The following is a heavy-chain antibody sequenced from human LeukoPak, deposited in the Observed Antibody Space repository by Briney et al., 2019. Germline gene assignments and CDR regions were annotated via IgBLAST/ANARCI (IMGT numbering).Heavy chain of an antibody. J-gene: IGHJ4*01. D-gene: IGHD6-6*01. Sequence: PGGSLRLSCAASGFIFSNYWMSWVRQPPGKGLEWVANIKQDGSEEYYVGSVKGRFTISRDNAKDSLYLQMNSLRAEDTAMYYCARGIAARPGDYFEYWGQGTLVTVSS. CDR3: ARGIAARPGDYFEY. CDR2: IKQDGSEE. CDR1: GFIFSNYW. V-gene: IGHV3-7*04.